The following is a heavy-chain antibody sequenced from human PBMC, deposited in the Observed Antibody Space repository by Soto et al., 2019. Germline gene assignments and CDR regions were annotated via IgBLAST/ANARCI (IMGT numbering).Heavy chain of an antibody. J-gene: IGHJ4*02. CDR3: ARGTYSANFDY. D-gene: IGHD1-1*01. V-gene: IGHV4-30-2*01. Sequence: QLQLQESGSGLVKPSQTLSLTCAVSGGSISSGGYSWSWIRQPPGKGLEWIGYIYHSGSTYYNPSLKSRVTRSVDRSKDQFSLKLSSVTAADTAVYYWARGTYSANFDYWGQGTLVTVSS. CDR1: GGSISSGGYS. CDR2: IYHSGST.